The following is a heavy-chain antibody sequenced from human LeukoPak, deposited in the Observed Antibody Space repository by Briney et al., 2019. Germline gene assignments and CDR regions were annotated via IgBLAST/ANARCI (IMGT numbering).Heavy chain of an antibody. Sequence: PGGSLRLSCAASGFSFSTYAMNWVRQAPGKGLEWVSSISPSSTYIYYADSWKGRFTISRDNAKSSLYLQMNSLRAEDTAVYYCARDTDSSGYYYPNWFDPWGQGTLVTVSS. V-gene: IGHV3-21*01. CDR2: ISPSSTYI. J-gene: IGHJ5*02. CDR1: GFSFSTYA. D-gene: IGHD3-22*01. CDR3: ARDTDSSGYYYPNWFDP.